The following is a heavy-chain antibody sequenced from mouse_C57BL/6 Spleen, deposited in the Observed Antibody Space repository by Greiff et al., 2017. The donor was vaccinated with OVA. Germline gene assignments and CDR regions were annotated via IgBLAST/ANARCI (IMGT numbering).Heavy chain of an antibody. Sequence: QVQLQQPGAELVKPGASVKLSCKASGYTFTSYWMQWVKQRPGQGLEWIGEIDPSDSYTNYNQKFKGKATLTVDTSSSTAYMQLSSLTSEDSAVYYCARPRGFAYWGQGTLVTVSA. CDR1: GYTFTSYW. CDR3: ARPRGFAY. V-gene: IGHV1-50*01. CDR2: IDPSDSYT. J-gene: IGHJ3*01.